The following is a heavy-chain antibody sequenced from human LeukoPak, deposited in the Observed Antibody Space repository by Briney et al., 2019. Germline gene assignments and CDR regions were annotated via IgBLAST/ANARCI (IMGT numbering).Heavy chain of an antibody. CDR3: ARAMGSSSSYYMDV. D-gene: IGHD6-6*01. CDR2: IYYSGST. Sequence: PSETLSLTCTVSGGSISSYYWSWIRQPPGKGLEWIGYIYYSGSTNYNPSLKSRVTISVDTSKNQFSLKLSSVTAADTAVYYCARAMGSSSSYYMDVWGKGTTVTVSS. V-gene: IGHV4-59*01. CDR1: GGSISSYY. J-gene: IGHJ6*03.